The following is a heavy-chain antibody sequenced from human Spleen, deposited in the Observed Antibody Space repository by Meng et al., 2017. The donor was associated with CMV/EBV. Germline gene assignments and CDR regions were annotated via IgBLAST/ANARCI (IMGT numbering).Heavy chain of an antibody. CDR1: GFSYSDYY. CDR2: ISTTGSTI. J-gene: IGHJ4*02. CDR3: ARNGQKTGTPSND. V-gene: IGHV3-11*01. D-gene: IGHD1-1*01. Sequence: GESLKISCAASGFSYSDYYMTWIRQAPGKGLEWVSYISTTGSTIYYADSVKGRFTISRDNAKNSLYLQMNILRAEDTAVYYCARNGQKTGTPSNDWGQGTLVTVSS.